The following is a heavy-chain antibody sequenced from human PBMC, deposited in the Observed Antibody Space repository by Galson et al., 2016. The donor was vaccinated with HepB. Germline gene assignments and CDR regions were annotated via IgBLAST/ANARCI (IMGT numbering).Heavy chain of an antibody. V-gene: IGHV3-23*01. CDR2: IRADGRNT. D-gene: IGHD4-23*01. Sequence: SLRLSCAASGFTFSSYVLSWVRQPPGKGLEWVSAIRADGRNTYYADSVKGRFTISRDNSKNTVYLQMNSLRAEDTAVYYCAKDNYGGHAFAYWGQGTLVTVSS. J-gene: IGHJ4*02. CDR1: GFTFSSYV. CDR3: AKDNYGGHAFAY.